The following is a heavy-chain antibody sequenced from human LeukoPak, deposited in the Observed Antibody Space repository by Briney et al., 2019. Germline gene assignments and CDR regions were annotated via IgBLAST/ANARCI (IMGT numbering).Heavy chain of an antibody. V-gene: IGHV3-23*01. CDR1: GFTFSSYA. J-gene: IGHJ4*02. D-gene: IGHD7-27*01. CDR2: ISGRGGSP. CDR3: AKLRSRLGDY. Sequence: GGSLRLSCAASGFTFSSYAMSWVRQAPGKGLEWVSAISGRGGSPYYADSVKGRFTISRDNSKNTLYLQMNSLRAEDTAVYYCAKLRSRLGDYWGQGTLVTVSS.